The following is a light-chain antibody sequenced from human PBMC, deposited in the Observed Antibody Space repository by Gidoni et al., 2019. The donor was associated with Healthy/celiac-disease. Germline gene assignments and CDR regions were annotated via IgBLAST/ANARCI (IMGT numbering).Light chain of an antibody. J-gene: IGKJ2*01. CDR1: QSLLHSNGYNY. V-gene: IGKV2-28*01. CDR3: MQALQTPLYT. Sequence: SLPVTPGEPASISCRSSQSLLHSNGYNYLDWYLQKPGQSPQLLIYLGSNRASGVPDRFSGSGSGTDFTLKISRVEAEDVGVYYCMQALQTPLYTFXXXTKLEIK. CDR2: LGS.